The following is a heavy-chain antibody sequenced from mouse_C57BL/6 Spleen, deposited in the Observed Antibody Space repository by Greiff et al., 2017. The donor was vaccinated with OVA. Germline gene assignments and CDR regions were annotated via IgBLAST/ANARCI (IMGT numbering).Heavy chain of an antibody. J-gene: IGHJ1*03. D-gene: IGHD4-1*01. CDR2: IDPENGDT. Sequence: VQLQQSGAELVRPGASVKLSCTASGFNIKDDYMHWVKQRPEQGLEWIGWIDPENGDTEYASKFQGKATITADTSSNTAYLQLSSLTSEDTAVYYCTTAGVTGTRDWYFDVWGTGTTVTVSS. V-gene: IGHV14-4*01. CDR1: GFNIKDDY. CDR3: TTAGVTGTRDWYFDV.